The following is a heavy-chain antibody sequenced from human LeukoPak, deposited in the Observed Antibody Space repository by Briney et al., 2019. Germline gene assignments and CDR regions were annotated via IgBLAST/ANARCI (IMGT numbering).Heavy chain of an antibody. CDR2: IRYDGSNE. CDR1: GFTFSSYG. CDR3: ARLYSSGWYFFDY. Sequence: TGGSLRLSCAASGFTFSSYGMHWVRQAPGEGLEWVSFIRYDGSNEYYADSVKGRFTISRDNAKNSLYLQMNSLRAEDTAVYYCARLYSSGWYFFDYWGQGTLVTVSS. V-gene: IGHV3-30*02. J-gene: IGHJ4*02. D-gene: IGHD6-19*01.